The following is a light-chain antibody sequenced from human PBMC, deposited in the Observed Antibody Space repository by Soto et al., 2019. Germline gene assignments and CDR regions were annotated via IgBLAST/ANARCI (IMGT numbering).Light chain of an antibody. V-gene: IGKV3D-15*01. J-gene: IGKJ1*01. CDR3: QQYKTYSWT. CDR1: HSVGSY. Sequence: EIVLTQSPATLSLCPGERATLSFRASHSVGSYLAWYQQKPGQAPRLLFYGASNRATGIPARFSGGGSGTEFTLTISSLQSDDFATYYCQQYKTYSWTFGQGTKVDIK. CDR2: GAS.